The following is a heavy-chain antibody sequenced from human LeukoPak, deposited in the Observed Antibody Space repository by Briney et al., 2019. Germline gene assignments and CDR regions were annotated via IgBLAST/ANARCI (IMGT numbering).Heavy chain of an antibody. CDR2: ISTSSRDI. D-gene: IGHD6-6*01. J-gene: IGHJ5*02. Sequence: MTGGSLRLSCAASGFIFNTYTMNWVRQAPGKGLEWVSSISTSSRDIYYVDSVKGRFTISRDNAKSSLHLQMNSLRVEDTAVYYCVRAVGSSSSWGQGTLVTVSS. CDR3: VRAVGSSSS. V-gene: IGHV3-21*01. CDR1: GFIFNTYT.